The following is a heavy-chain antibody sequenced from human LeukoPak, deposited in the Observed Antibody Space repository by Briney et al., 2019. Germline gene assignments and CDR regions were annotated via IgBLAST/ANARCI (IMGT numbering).Heavy chain of an antibody. CDR3: ARKRVCGGDCYSFDY. D-gene: IGHD2-21*02. Sequence: SETLSVSCAVSGGSISSGGYSWSWIRQPPGKGLEWIGYIYHSGSTYYNPSLKSRVTISVDRSKNQFSLKLSSVTAADTAVYYCARKRVCGGDCYSFDYWGQGTLVTVSS. CDR1: GGSISSGGYS. V-gene: IGHV4-30-2*01. CDR2: IYHSGST. J-gene: IGHJ4*02.